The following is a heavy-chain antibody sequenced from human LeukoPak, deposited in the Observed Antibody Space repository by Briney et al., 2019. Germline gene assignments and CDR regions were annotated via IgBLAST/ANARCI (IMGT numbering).Heavy chain of an antibody. CDR2: INHSGST. CDR1: GGSFSGYY. CDR3: ASQGHHGKIVGTTLSYFYMDV. D-gene: IGHD1-26*01. Sequence: SETLSLTCAVYGGSFSGYYWSWIRQPPGKGVEWIGEINHSGSTNYNPSLKRRVTISVDKSKNQFSLKLSSVTSADTAFYYCASQGHHGKIVGTTLSYFYMDVWGKGTTVTVSS. J-gene: IGHJ6*03. V-gene: IGHV4-34*01.